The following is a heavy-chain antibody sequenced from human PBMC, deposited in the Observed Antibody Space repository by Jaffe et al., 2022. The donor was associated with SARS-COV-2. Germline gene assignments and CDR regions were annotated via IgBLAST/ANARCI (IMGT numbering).Heavy chain of an antibody. V-gene: IGHV1-69*01. Sequence: QVQLLQSGAEVKKPGSSVKVSCRLSGGTFNNYGISWVRQAPGQGLEWMGGIIPTFGTAKYAQKFQDRVTITADESASTAYVEIFSLGSEDTAVYYCAKSHTRSLYACDYWGQGTLVTVSS. D-gene: IGHD3-16*01. J-gene: IGHJ4*02. CDR2: IIPTFGTA. CDR1: GGTFNNYG. CDR3: AKSHTRSLYACDY.